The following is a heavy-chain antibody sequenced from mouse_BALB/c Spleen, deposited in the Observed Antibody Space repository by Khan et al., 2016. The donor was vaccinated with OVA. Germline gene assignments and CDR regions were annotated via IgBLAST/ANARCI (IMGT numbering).Heavy chain of an antibody. D-gene: IGHD2-3*01. CDR1: GYTFTDYA. V-gene: IGHV1S137*01. Sequence: QMQLEESGPELVRPGVSVKISCKGSGYTFTDYAMHWVKQSHAKSLEWIGLISTYSGNTNYKQKFKGKATMTVDKSSSTAYLELARLTSEDSAIXYFTTPAYVGYYDYGGQGTTLTVSS. J-gene: IGHJ2*01. CDR2: ISTYSGNT. CDR3: TTPAYVGYYDY.